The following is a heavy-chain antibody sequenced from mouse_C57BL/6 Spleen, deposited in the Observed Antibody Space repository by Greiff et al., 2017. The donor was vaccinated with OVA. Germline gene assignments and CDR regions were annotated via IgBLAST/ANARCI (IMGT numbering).Heavy chain of an antibody. J-gene: IGHJ3*01. D-gene: IGHD2-4*01. V-gene: IGHV3-6*01. CDR1: GYSITSGYY. Sequence: DVKLVESGPGLVKPSQSLSLTCSVTGYSITSGYYWNWIRQFPGNKLEWMGYISYDGSNNYNPSLKNRISITRDTSKNQFFLKLNSVTTEDTATYYCARDEGLRRRAFAYWGQGTLVTVSA. CDR2: ISYDGSN. CDR3: ARDEGLRRRAFAY.